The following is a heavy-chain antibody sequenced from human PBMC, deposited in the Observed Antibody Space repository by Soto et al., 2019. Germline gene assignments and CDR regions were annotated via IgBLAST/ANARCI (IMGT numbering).Heavy chain of an antibody. V-gene: IGHV3-15*01. J-gene: IGHJ4*02. CDR2: IKNKADGGTT. CDR3: TTDDPINKY. CDR1: RFTFSNAW. Sequence: GGSLRLSCAASRFTFSNAWVSWVRQAPGKGLEWVGRIKNKADGGTTDYAAPVKGRFTISRDDLKSTLYLQMNSLKTEDTAVYYCTTDDPINKYWGQGTLVTVSS.